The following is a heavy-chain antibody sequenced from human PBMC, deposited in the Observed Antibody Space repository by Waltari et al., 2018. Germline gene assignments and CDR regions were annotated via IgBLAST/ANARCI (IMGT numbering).Heavy chain of an antibody. CDR2: IDWDDDK. CDR3: ARMTLEYFQH. V-gene: IGHV2-70*04. CDR1: GFSLSTSGMR. J-gene: IGHJ1*01. Sequence: KESGPALVKPTQTLTLTCTFSGFSLSTSGMRVSWIRQPPGKALEWLARIDWDDDKFYSTSLKTRLTISKDTSKNQVVLTMTNMDPVDTATYYCARMTLEYFQHWGQGTLVTVSS.